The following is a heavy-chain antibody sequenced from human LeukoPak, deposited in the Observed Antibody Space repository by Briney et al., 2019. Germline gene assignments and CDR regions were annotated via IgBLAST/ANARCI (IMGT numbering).Heavy chain of an antibody. J-gene: IGHJ2*01. CDR2: IWDDGSNK. Sequence: GGSLRLSCAASGLDFNDYDMDWVRQAPGKGLEWVAVIWDDGSNKYYGESVKGRFTISRDISKNMLYLQMNSLRVEDTAVYYCAKERGGQDWDFDLWGRGTLVTVSS. CDR3: AKERGGQDWDFDL. D-gene: IGHD3-10*01. V-gene: IGHV3-33*06. CDR1: GLDFNDYD.